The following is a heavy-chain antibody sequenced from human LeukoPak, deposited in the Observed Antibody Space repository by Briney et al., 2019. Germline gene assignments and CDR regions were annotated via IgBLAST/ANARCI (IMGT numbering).Heavy chain of an antibody. V-gene: IGHV4-59*08. CDR1: GGSISSYY. Sequence: SETLSLTCTVSGGSISSYYWSWIRQPPGKGLEWIGYIYYSGSTNYNPSLKSRVTISVDTSKNQFSLKLSSVTAADTAVYYCARRNSYYDFWSGPTNWFDPWGQGTLVTVSS. CDR2: IYYSGST. J-gene: IGHJ5*02. CDR3: ARRNSYYDFWSGPTNWFDP. D-gene: IGHD3-3*01.